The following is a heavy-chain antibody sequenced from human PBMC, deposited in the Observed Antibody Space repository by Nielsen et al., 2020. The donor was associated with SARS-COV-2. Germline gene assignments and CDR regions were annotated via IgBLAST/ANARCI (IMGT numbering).Heavy chain of an antibody. CDR2: IVVGSGNT. J-gene: IGHJ6*02. D-gene: IGHD5-18*01. V-gene: IGHV1-58*01. Sequence: SVKVSCKASGFTFTSSAVQWVRQARGQRLEWIGWIVVGSGNTNYAQKFQERVTITRDMSTSTAYMELSSLRSEDTAVYYCARGKLTATVFNYYYGMDVWGQGTTVTVSS. CDR1: GFTFTSSA. CDR3: ARGKLTATVFNYYYGMDV.